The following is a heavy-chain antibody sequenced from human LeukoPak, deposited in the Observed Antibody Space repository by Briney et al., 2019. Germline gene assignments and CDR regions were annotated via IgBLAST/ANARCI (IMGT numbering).Heavy chain of an antibody. D-gene: IGHD5-18*01. J-gene: IGHJ4*02. CDR2: ISGNGSPI. Sequence: PGGSLRLSCAASGFTFSSYEMNWVRQAPGKGLEWVSYISGNGSPIYYVDSVKGRFTISRDNSKESLFLQMNSLRADDTAVYYCARDPEFSYGYYFDYWGQGTLVTVSS. CDR1: GFTFSSYE. CDR3: ARDPEFSYGYYFDY. V-gene: IGHV3-48*03.